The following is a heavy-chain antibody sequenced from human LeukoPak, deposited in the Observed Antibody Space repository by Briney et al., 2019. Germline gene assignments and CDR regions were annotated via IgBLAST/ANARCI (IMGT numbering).Heavy chain of an antibody. Sequence: GGSLRLSCAASGFTFSSYSMNWVRQAPGKGLEWVSSISSSSSYIYYADSVKGRLTIPRDNSRNILYLQMNSLRAEDTAFYYCAKGGASVAYTHIFDIWGQGTTVTVSS. J-gene: IGHJ3*02. CDR3: AKGGASVAYTHIFDI. V-gene: IGHV3-21*01. CDR1: GFTFSSYS. D-gene: IGHD3-16*01. CDR2: ISSSSSYI.